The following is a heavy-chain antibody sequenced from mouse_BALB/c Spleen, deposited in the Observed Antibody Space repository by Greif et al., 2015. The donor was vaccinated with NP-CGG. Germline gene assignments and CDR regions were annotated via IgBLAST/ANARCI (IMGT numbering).Heavy chain of an antibody. CDR2: IYPGGGYT. CDR1: GYTFTNYW. Sequence: QVQLKESGAELVRPGTSVKISCKASGYTFTNYWLGWVKQRPGHGLEWIGDIYPGGGYTNYNEKFKGKATLTADTSSSTAYMHLSSLTSEDSAVYFCARGGGNYAYYFDYWGQGTTLTVSS. D-gene: IGHD2-1*01. CDR3: ARGGGNYAYYFDY. V-gene: IGHV1-63*02. J-gene: IGHJ2*01.